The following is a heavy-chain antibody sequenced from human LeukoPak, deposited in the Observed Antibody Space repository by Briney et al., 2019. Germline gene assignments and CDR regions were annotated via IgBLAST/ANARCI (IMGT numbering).Heavy chain of an antibody. J-gene: IGHJ4*02. CDR2: IYTTGST. Sequence: PSQTLSLTCTVSGGSISSGDYYWSWIRQPAGQGLEWIGRIYTTGSTNYNPSPKSRVTISVDTSKNQFSLELSSVTAADTAVYYCAAHSNYVDYWGQGTLVTVSS. CDR3: AAHSNYVDY. CDR1: GGSISSGDYY. V-gene: IGHV4-61*02. D-gene: IGHD4-11*01.